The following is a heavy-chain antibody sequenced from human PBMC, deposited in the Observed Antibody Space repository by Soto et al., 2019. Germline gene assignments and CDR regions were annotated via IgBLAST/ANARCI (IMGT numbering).Heavy chain of an antibody. CDR2: IDPSDSYT. CDR1: GYSFTSYW. J-gene: IGHJ4*02. V-gene: IGHV5-10-1*01. CDR3: ARGYYDILTGYPNTRYFDY. Sequence: GESLKISCKGSGYSFTSYWISWVRQMPGKGLEWMGRIDPSDSYTNYSPSFQGHVTISADKSISTAYLQWSSLKASDTAMYYCARGYYDILTGYPNTRYFDYWGQGTLVTVSS. D-gene: IGHD3-9*01.